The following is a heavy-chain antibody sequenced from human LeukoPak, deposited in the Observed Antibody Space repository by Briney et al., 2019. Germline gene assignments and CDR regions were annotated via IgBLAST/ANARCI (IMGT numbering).Heavy chain of an antibody. V-gene: IGHV3-11*01. Sequence: PGGSLRLSCAASGFTFSDYYMSWIRQAPGKGLEWVSYISSSGSTIYYADSVKGRFTISRDNAKNSLYLQMNSLRAEDTAVYYCARDLLSYFDWLYEVVEPAFDIWGQGTMVTVSS. J-gene: IGHJ3*02. CDR2: ISSSGSTI. CDR1: GFTFSDYY. D-gene: IGHD3-9*01. CDR3: ARDLLSYFDWLYEVVEPAFDI.